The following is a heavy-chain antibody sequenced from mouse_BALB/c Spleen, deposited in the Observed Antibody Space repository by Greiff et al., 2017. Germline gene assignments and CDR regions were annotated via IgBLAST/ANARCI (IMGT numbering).Heavy chain of an antibody. CDR2: IDPSDSET. CDR3: ARLGGHYAMDY. D-gene: IGHD4-1*01. J-gene: IGHJ4*01. CDR1: GYSFTSYW. Sequence: VQLQQSGPQLVRPGASVKISCKASGYSFTSYWMHWVKQRPGQGLEWIGMIDPSDSETRLNQKFKDKATLTVDKSSSTAYMQLSSPTSEDSAVYYCARLGGHYAMDYWGQGTSVTVSS. V-gene: IGHV1S127*01.